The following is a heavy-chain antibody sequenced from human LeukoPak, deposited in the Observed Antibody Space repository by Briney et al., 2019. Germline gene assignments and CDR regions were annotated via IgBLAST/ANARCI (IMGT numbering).Heavy chain of an antibody. CDR3: ARDPATTVTTYAY. J-gene: IGHJ4*02. Sequence: GGSLRLSCAASGFTFSSYWMSWVRQAPGKGLEWVANIKQDGSEKYYVDSVKGRFTISRDNAKNSLYLQMNSLRPEDTAVYCCARDPATTVTTYAYWVQGTLVTVSS. CDR2: IKQDGSEK. D-gene: IGHD4-17*01. V-gene: IGHV3-7*01. CDR1: GFTFSSYW.